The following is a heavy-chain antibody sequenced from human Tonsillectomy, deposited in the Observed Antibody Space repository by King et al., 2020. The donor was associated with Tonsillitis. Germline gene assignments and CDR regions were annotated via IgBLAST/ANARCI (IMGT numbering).Heavy chain of an antibody. Sequence: TLKESGPALVKPTQTLTLTCTFSGFSLSTSAMCVSWIRQPPGKALEWLALIDWDDDKYYSTSLKTRLTISKDTSKNQVVLTMTNMDPVDTATYYCARISNDFWSGYADYWGRGTLVTVSS. CDR2: IDWDDDK. V-gene: IGHV2-70*01. J-gene: IGHJ4*02. CDR1: GFSLSTSAMC. CDR3: ARISNDFWSGYADY. D-gene: IGHD3-3*01.